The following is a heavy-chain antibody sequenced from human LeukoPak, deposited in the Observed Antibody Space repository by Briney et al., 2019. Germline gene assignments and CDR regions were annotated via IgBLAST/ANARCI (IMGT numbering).Heavy chain of an antibody. V-gene: IGHV1-69*04. D-gene: IGHD2-21*02. CDR1: GGTFSSYA. CDR2: IIPILGIA. Sequence: SVKVSCKASGGTFSSYAISWVRQAPGQGLEWMGRIIPILGIANYAQKFQGRVTITADISTSTAYMELSSLRSEDTAVYYCARAHCGGDCYLFDYWGQGTLVTVSS. J-gene: IGHJ4*02. CDR3: ARAHCGGDCYLFDY.